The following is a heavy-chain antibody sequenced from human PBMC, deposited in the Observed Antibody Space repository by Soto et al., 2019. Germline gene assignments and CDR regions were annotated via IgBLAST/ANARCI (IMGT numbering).Heavy chain of an antibody. CDR1: GFSFSSHP. V-gene: IGHV3-30-3*01. J-gene: IGHJ3*02. D-gene: IGHD3-22*01. CDR3: ARDFARIVVVITTGAVDR. Sequence: QVQLVESGGGVVQPGRSLRLSCAASGFSFSSHPMHWVRQAPGKGLDWEELISYDGSTKYYADSVKGRFTISRDNSKNTLYLQMNSLIHEDTAVYYCARDFARIVVVITTGAVDRWGQGTMVTVSS. CDR2: ISYDGSTK.